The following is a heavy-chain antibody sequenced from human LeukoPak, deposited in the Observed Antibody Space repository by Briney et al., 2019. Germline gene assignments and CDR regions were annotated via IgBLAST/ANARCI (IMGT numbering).Heavy chain of an antibody. CDR1: GITLSNYV. D-gene: IGHD2-8*02. J-gene: IGHJ6*02. CDR3: AKRQRLVKVYYGMDV. CDR2: ISDSGGRT. V-gene: IGHV3-23*01. Sequence: GGSLRLSCAVSGITLSNYVMSWVRQAPGKGLEWVAGISDSGGRTNYADSVQGRVTISRDNPKKTLYLKMNSLRAEDTAIYNCAKRQRLVKVYYGMDVWGQGTTVTVSS.